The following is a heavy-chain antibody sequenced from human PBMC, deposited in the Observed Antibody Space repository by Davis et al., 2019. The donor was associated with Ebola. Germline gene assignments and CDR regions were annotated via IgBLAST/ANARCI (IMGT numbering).Heavy chain of an antibody. CDR3: ARGLYYYDSSGYYSYYFDY. J-gene: IGHJ4*02. D-gene: IGHD3-22*01. CDR1: GFTFDDYA. CDR2: ISWNSGSI. Sequence: SLKISCAASGFTFDDYAMHWVRQAPGKGLEWVSGISWNSGSIGYADSVKGRFTISRDNAKNSLYLQMNSLRAEDTAVYYCARGLYYYDSSGYYSYYFDYWGQGTLVTVSS. V-gene: IGHV3-9*01.